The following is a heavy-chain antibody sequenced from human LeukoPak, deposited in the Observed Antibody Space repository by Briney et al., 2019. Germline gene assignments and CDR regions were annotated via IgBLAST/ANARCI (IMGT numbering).Heavy chain of an antibody. CDR2: VHPVTGYA. J-gene: IGHJ5*02. V-gene: IGHV1-8*01. CDR3: SRGPGNDP. CDR1: GSPFTPYA. D-gene: IGHD3-10*01. Sequence: ASVKVSYKPSGSPFTPYAINWVRQAAGHDLKCLGWVHPVTGYAEYEPKFQGRVIMTSDTSISTAYMELISLRSDDTAGYFCSRGPGNDPWGEGTLVTVST.